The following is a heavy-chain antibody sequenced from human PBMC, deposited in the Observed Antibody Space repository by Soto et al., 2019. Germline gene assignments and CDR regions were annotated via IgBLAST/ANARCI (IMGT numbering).Heavy chain of an antibody. V-gene: IGHV3-13*01. CDR2: IGTAGDT. CDR1: GFTFSSYD. D-gene: IGHD2-15*01. J-gene: IGHJ4*02. CDR3: ARVVASGAIDY. Sequence: GGSLRLSCAASGFTFSSYDMHWVRQATGKGLEWVSAIGTAGDTYYPGSVKGRFTISRENAKNSLYLQMNSLRAGDTAVYYCARVVASGAIDYWGQGTLVTVSS.